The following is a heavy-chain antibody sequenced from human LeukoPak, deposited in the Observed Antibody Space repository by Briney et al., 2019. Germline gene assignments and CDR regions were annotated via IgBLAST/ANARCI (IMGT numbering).Heavy chain of an antibody. CDR3: ARASGRVVAATAMRAFDI. CDR2: VFYSGST. J-gene: IGHJ3*02. D-gene: IGHD2-15*01. CDR1: GGSISSSSYY. V-gene: IGHV4-39*07. Sequence: PSETLSLTCTVSGGSISSSSYYWGWIRQPPGKGLEWIGSVFYSGSTYYNPSLKSRVTISVDTSKNQFSLKLSSVTAADTAVYYCARASGRVVAATAMRAFDIWGQGTMVTVSS.